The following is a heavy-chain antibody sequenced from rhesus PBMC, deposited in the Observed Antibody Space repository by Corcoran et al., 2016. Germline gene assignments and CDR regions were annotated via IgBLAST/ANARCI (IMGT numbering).Heavy chain of an antibody. Sequence: QLQLQESGPGLVKPSETLSLTCAVSGGSISSVYWRWIRQPPGKGLEWIGRLPGSGGNTDSNPSLKSRVTISIATSKNQFSLRLSAVTAADTAVYYCARTTELGIPFDYWGQGVQVTVSS. CDR2: LPGSGGNT. J-gene: IGHJ4*01. D-gene: IGHD5-42*01. V-gene: IGHV4-173*01. CDR1: GGSISSVY. CDR3: ARTTELGIPFDY.